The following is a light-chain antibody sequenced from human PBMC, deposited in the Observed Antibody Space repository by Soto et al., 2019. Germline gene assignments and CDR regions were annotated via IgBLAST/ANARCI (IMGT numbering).Light chain of an antibody. CDR3: SSYTSSNVV. Sequence: QSVLTQPASVSGSPGQSITISCTGTSSDVGGYNYVSRYQQHPGKAPKLMIYDVSNRPSGVSNRFSGSKSGNTASLTISGLQAEDEADYYCSSYTSSNVVFGGGTKVTVL. V-gene: IGLV2-14*01. CDR1: SSDVGGYNY. CDR2: DVS. J-gene: IGLJ2*01.